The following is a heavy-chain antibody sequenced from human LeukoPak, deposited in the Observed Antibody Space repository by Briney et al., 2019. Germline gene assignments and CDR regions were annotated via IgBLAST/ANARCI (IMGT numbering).Heavy chain of an antibody. D-gene: IGHD5-24*01. J-gene: IGHJ6*03. CDR1: GFTFSSYV. CDR2: ITYDGSNK. Sequence: PGGSLRLSCAASGFTFSSYVMHWVRQAPGKGLEWVAVITYDGSNKYYAESVKGRFTISRDNSKNTLDLQMNSLRAEDTAVYYCARAYIVNTNGDNVYYYMDVWGTGTTVTVSS. V-gene: IGHV3-30-3*01. CDR3: ARAYIVNTNGDNVYYYMDV.